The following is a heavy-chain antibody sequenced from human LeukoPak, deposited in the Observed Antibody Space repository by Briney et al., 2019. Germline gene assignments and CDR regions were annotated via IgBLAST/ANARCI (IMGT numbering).Heavy chain of an antibody. CDR3: ARISGSASYPQYFTY. CDR2: ISYRGTT. Sequence: SETLSLTCTVSGGSISSSSYYWAWIRQSPGSGLEWIGTISYRGTTYFNSSLTSRVSISVDTSKNQFSLKLNSVTATDTAVYYCARISGSASYPQYFTYWGPGTLVTVSS. CDR1: GGSISSSSYY. V-gene: IGHV4-39*01. J-gene: IGHJ4*02. D-gene: IGHD3-10*01.